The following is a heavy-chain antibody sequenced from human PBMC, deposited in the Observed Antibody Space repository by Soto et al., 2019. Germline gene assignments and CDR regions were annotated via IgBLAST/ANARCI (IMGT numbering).Heavy chain of an antibody. CDR2: IYYSGST. V-gene: IGHV4-39*01. J-gene: IGHJ6*03. D-gene: IGHD6-19*01. Sequence: SETLSLTCTVSGGSISSSSYYWGWIRQPPGKGLEWIGSIYYSGSTYYNPSLKSRVTISVDTSKNQFSLKLSSVTAADTAVYYCARLRQWLGYYYYYMDVWGKGTTVTVSS. CDR1: GGSISSSSYY. CDR3: ARLRQWLGYYYYYMDV.